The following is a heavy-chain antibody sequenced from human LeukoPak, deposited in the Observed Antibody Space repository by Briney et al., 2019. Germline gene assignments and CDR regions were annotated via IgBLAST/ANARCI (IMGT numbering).Heavy chain of an antibody. D-gene: IGHD6-19*01. CDR2: MNPNSGNT. J-gene: IGHJ6*02. Sequence: ASVKVSCKASGYTFTSYDINWVRQATGQGLEWMGWMNPNSGNTGYAQKFQGRDTMTRNTSISTAYMELSSLRSEDTAVYYCARTHSSGWYSVFYYYYGMDVWGQGTTVTVSS. CDR1: GYTFTSYD. CDR3: ARTHSSGWYSVFYYYYGMDV. V-gene: IGHV1-8*01.